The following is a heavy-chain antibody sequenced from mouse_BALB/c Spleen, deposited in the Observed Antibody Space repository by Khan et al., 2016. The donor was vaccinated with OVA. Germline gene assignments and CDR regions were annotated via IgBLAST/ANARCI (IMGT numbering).Heavy chain of an antibody. J-gene: IGHJ3*01. D-gene: IGHD2-10*02. Sequence: QVQLKESGAELVRPGASVKLSCKASGYTFTSFWMNWVTERPGQGLEWIGMIDPSDSETHYNQMFKDKATLTVDKSSSTAYMQLSGLTSEDSAVYYCARGGYGTSFAYWGQETLVTVSA. CDR1: GYTFTSFW. CDR3: ARGGYGTSFAY. CDR2: IDPSDSET. V-gene: IGHV1-61*01.